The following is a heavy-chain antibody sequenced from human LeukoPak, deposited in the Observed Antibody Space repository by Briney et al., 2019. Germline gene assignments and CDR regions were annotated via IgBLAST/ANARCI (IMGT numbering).Heavy chain of an antibody. Sequence: PSETLSLTCAVYGGSFSGYYWSWIRQPPGKGLEWIGEINHSGSTNYNPSLKSRVTISVDTSKNQFSLKLSSVTAADTAVYYCAGGKQQRVRGYYYYGMDVGGQGPTVTVSS. CDR3: AGGKQQRVRGYYYYGMDV. D-gene: IGHD6-13*01. V-gene: IGHV4-34*01. J-gene: IGHJ6*02. CDR2: INHSGST. CDR1: GGSFSGYY.